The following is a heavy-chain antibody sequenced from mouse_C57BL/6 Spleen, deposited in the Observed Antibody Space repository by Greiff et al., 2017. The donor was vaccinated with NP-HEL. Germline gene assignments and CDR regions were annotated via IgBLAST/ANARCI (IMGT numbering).Heavy chain of an antibody. CDR2: INPNNGGT. CDR3: ASRIYDGYYSWFAY. CDR1: GYTFTDYN. V-gene: IGHV1-18*01. D-gene: IGHD2-3*01. J-gene: IGHJ3*01. Sequence: EVQLQQSGPELVKPGASVKIPCKASGYTFTDYNMDWVKQSHGKSLEWIGDINPNNGGTIYNQKFKGKATLTVDKSSSTAYMELRSLTSEDTAVYYCASRIYDGYYSWFAYWGQGTLVTVSA.